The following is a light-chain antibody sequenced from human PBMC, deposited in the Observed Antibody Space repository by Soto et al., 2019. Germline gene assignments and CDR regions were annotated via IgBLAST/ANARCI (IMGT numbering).Light chain of an antibody. Sequence: EIVLTQSPGTLSLSPGERATLSCRASRSVSSYLAWYQQTPGQAPRLLIYDASNRATGIPARFSGSGSGTDFTLTISSLEPEDFAIYYCQQRSNWPPALTCGGGTKVDIK. CDR3: QQRSNWPPALT. J-gene: IGKJ4*01. CDR2: DAS. V-gene: IGKV3-11*01. CDR1: RSVSSY.